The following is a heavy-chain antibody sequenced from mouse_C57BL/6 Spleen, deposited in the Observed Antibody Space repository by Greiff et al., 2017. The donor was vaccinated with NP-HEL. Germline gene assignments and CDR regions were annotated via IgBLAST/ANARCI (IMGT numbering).Heavy chain of an antibody. CDR2: IRLKSDNYAT. CDR1: GFTFSNYW. J-gene: IGHJ3*01. D-gene: IGHD4-1*01. Sequence: EVMLVESGGGLVQPGGSMKLSCVASGFTFSNYWMNWVRQSPEKGLEWVAQIRLKSDNYATHYAESVKGRFTISRDDSKSSVYLQMNNLKGEDTGIYYCTKLTGAWAYWGQGTLVTVSA. V-gene: IGHV6-3*01. CDR3: TKLTGAWAY.